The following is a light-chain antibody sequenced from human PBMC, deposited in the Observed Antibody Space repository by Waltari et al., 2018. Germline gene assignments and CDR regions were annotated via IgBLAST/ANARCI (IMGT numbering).Light chain of an antibody. Sequence: EIVMTQSPATLSVSPGERATLSCRASQSVSSNLAWYQQKPGQAPRLLIYGASTRATGIPARFSGSGSGTEFTLTISSLQSEDFAVYYCQQYNNWLEVFGGGTKVEIK. V-gene: IGKV3-15*01. J-gene: IGKJ4*01. CDR1: QSVSSN. CDR2: GAS. CDR3: QQYNNWLEV.